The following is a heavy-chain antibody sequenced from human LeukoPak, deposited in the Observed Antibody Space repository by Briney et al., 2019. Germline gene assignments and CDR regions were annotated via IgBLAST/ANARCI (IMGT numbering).Heavy chain of an antibody. J-gene: IGHJ4*02. CDR1: GGSISSSSYY. CDR2: IYYSGST. CDR3: AREGGVVVVIFDY. V-gene: IGHV4-39*02. D-gene: IGHD3-22*01. Sequence: SETLSLTCTVSGGSISSSSYYWGWIRQPPGKGLEWIGSIYYSGSTYYNPSLKSRVTISVDTSKNQFSLKLSSVTAADTAVYYCAREGGVVVVIFDYWGQGTLVTVSS.